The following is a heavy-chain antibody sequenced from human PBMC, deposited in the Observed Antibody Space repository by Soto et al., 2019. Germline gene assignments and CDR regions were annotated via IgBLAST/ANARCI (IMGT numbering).Heavy chain of an antibody. CDR2: ISGSGGST. CDR1: GFTFSSYA. J-gene: IGHJ6*03. CDR3: AKSRGGCSGGSCYPLYYRDV. D-gene: IGHD2-15*01. Sequence: EVQLLESGGGLVQPGGSLRLSCAASGFTFSSYAMSWVRQAPGKGLEWVSAISGSGGSTYYADSVKGRFTISRDNSKNTLYLQMNSLRAEDTAVYYCAKSRGGCSGGSCYPLYYRDVWGKGTTVTVSS. V-gene: IGHV3-23*01.